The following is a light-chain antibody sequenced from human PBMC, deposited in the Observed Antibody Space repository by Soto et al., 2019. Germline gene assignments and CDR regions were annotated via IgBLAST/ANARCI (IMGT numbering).Light chain of an antibody. CDR2: AAS. V-gene: IGKV1-39*01. CDR3: QQSYSTPV. J-gene: IGKJ2*01. Sequence: DIQMTQSPSSLSASVGDRVTITCRASQSISSYLNWYQQKPGKAPKLLIYAASSWQSGVPSRFSGSGSGTDFTLTISSLQPDDFATYYCQQSYSTPVFGQGTKLEIK. CDR1: QSISSY.